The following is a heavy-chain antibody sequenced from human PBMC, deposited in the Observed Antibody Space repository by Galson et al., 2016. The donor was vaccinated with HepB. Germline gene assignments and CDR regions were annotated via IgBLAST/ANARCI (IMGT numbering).Heavy chain of an antibody. J-gene: IGHJ4*02. Sequence: SLRLSCAGSGFIFSDYHVGWIRQAPGRGFEWISYITSSVSYYADPVKGRFTIPRDNAKNLLFLQMSSLTVEDTAMYYCARPGGGIGPTYYFDFWGQGTQVTVSS. V-gene: IGHV3-11*04. CDR1: GFIFSDYH. D-gene: IGHD3-16*01. CDR3: ARPGGGIGPTYYFDF. CDR2: ITSSVS.